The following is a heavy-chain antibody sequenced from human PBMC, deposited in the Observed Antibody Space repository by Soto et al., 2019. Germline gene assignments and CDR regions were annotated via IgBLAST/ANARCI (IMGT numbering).Heavy chain of an antibody. CDR1: GFTFSGSA. CDR2: IRSKANSYAT. D-gene: IGHD4-17*01. CDR3: TSLTDRYGDYDNWFDP. V-gene: IGHV3-73*01. Sequence: GGSLRLSCAASGFTFSGSAMHWVRQASGKGLEWVGRIRSKANSYATAYAASVKGRFTISRDDSKNTAYLQMNSLKTEDTAVYYCTSLTDRYGDYDNWFDPWGQGTLVTVSS. J-gene: IGHJ5*02.